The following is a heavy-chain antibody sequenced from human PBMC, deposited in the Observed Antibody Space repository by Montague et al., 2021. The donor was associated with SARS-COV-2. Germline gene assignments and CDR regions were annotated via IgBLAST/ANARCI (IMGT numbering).Heavy chain of an antibody. Sequence: SETLSLTCTVSGASINAYYWTWIQQPPGKGLEYIGFTYYSGSANYNPSLKSRVTISVDKSKNQFSLTLTSATAADTAMYYCARLAPERHCSVATCSPHWGQGILVTVSS. D-gene: IGHD2-2*01. V-gene: IGHV4-59*01. J-gene: IGHJ4*02. CDR3: ARLAPERHCSVATCSPH. CDR2: TYYSGSA. CDR1: GASINAYY.